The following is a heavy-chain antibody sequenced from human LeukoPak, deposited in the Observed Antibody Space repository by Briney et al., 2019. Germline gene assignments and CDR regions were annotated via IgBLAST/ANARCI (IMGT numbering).Heavy chain of an antibody. CDR3: TRGSRGFIM. Sequence: SQTLSLTRAVYGGSFSSFYWSWIRQPPGKGLEWIGEINHSGSTNYNPSLKRRITISVATSKNQFSLKLSFVTAADAVVYCGTRGSRGFIMWGQGTLVTVSS. CDR1: GGSFSSFY. V-gene: IGHV4-34*01. CDR2: INHSGST. D-gene: IGHD3-16*02. J-gene: IGHJ4*02.